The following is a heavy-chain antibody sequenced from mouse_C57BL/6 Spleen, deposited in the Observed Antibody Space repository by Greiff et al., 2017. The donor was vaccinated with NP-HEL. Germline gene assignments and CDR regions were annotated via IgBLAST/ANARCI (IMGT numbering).Heavy chain of an antibody. Sequence: EVHLVESGGGLVKPGGSLKLSCAAFGFTFSSYAMSWVRQTPEKRLEWVATISDGGRYTYYPDIVNGRFTISRANVKTNLYLQMSHLKCEETAMYYCARDRGVYYGYDWAYWGQGTLVTVSA. V-gene: IGHV5-4*01. CDR1: GFTFSSYA. CDR3: ARDRGVYYGYDWAY. D-gene: IGHD2-2*01. CDR2: ISDGGRYT. J-gene: IGHJ3*01.